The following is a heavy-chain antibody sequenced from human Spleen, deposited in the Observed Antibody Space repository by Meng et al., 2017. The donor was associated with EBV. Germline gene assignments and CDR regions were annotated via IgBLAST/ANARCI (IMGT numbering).Heavy chain of an antibody. V-gene: IGHV4-61*01. J-gene: IGHJ4*02. D-gene: IGHD1/OR15-1a*01. Sequence: QVPLQESGPGLLKPSETLSLTCTVFGASVNSGSYYWSWIRQPPGKELEWIGYIYHGGGTSYNPSLKSRVTISVDASKNEFSLKLFSVTAADTAVYYCARALWNKVDFWGQGTLVTVSS. CDR3: ARALWNKVDF. CDR1: GASVNSGSYY. CDR2: IYHGGGT.